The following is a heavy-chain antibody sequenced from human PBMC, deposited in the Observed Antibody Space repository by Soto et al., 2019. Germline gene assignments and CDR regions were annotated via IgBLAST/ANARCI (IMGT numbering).Heavy chain of an antibody. J-gene: IGHJ6*02. CDR1: GGSISSGDYY. CDR3: ARDTRETVTDSYQYYYYCGMDV. V-gene: IGHV4-30-4*01. D-gene: IGHD1-1*01. Sequence: SETLSLTCTVSGGSISSGDYYWSWIRQPPGKGLEWIGYIYYSGSTYYNPSLKSRVTISVDTSKNQFSLKLSSVTAADTAVYYCARDTRETVTDSYQYYYYCGMDVWGQGTTVTVSS. CDR2: IYYSGST.